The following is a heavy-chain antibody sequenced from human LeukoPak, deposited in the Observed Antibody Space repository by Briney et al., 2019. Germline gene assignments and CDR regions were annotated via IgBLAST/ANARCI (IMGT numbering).Heavy chain of an antibody. CDR1: GFAFSSYW. V-gene: IGHV3-7*01. D-gene: IGHD2-21*01. CDR3: ARSLWPEDY. Sequence: SGGSLRLSCAASGFAFSSYWASWVRQAPGKGLEWVANINQDGSGQNYVDSVRGRFTISRDNAKSSVYLQMNSLRAEDTAVYYCARSLWPEDYWGQGILVTVSS. CDR2: INQDGSGQ. J-gene: IGHJ4*02.